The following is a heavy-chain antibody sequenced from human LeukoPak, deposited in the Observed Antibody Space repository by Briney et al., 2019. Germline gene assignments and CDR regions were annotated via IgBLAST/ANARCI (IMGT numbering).Heavy chain of an antibody. V-gene: IGHV4-31*03. Sequence: SSQTLSLTCTVSGGSISSGGYYWSWIRQHPGKGLEWIGYIYYSGSTYYNPSLKSRVTISVDRSKNQFSLKLSSVTAADTAVYYCARGLAYYDFWSGNYGMDVWGQGTTVTVSS. CDR1: GGSISSGGYY. J-gene: IGHJ6*02. D-gene: IGHD3-3*01. CDR3: ARGLAYYDFWSGNYGMDV. CDR2: IYYSGST.